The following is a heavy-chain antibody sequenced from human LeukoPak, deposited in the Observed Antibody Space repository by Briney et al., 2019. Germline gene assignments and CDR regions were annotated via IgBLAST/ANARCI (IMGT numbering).Heavy chain of an antibody. V-gene: IGHV3-66*04. CDR2: IYTDGRT. D-gene: IGHD6-13*01. CDR3: ARRRAASWSFDS. J-gene: IGHJ4*02. CDR1: GFTVSGNY. Sequence: GGSLRLSCAASGFTVSGNYMGWVRQAPGQGLEWVSVIYTDGRTYSADSMMSRSTSSRDNAKNTLYLQMSSVRAEDTDVYYCARRRAASWSFDSWGQRTLVTASS.